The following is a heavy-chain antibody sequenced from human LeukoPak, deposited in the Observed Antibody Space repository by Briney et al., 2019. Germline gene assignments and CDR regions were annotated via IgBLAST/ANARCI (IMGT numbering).Heavy chain of an antibody. V-gene: IGHV5-51*01. J-gene: IGHJ4*02. CDR3: ARLLSPYYYGPSGF. D-gene: IGHD3-10*01. Sequence: KSGESLKISCKGSGYIFTSYWIGWVLQMPGKGLEWMGIIYPGDSDTRYSPSFQGQVTISADKSIGTAYLQWSSLKASDTAMYYCARLLSPYYYGPSGFWGQGTLVTVSS. CDR1: GYIFTSYW. CDR2: IYPGDSDT.